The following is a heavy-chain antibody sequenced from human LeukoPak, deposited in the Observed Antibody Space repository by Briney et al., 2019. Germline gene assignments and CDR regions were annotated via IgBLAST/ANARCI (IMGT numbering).Heavy chain of an antibody. CDR2: INPNSGGT. Sequence: ASVKVSCKASGYTFTGYYMHWVRQAPGQGLEWMGWINPNSGGTNYAQKFQGRVTMTRDTSISTAYMELSRLGSDDTAVCYCAREGIAAAGDNNYYYYGMDVWGQGTTVTVSS. J-gene: IGHJ6*02. D-gene: IGHD6-13*01. V-gene: IGHV1-2*02. CDR1: GYTFTGYY. CDR3: AREGIAAAGDNNYYYYGMDV.